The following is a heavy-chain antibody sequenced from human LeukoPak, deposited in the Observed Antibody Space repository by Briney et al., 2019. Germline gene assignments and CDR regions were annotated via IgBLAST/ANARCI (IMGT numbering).Heavy chain of an antibody. D-gene: IGHD6-19*01. J-gene: IGHJ4*02. CDR3: VRNLAVAGTCFDS. Sequence: GGSLRLSCAASGFTFRNYWMSWVRQAPGTGLEWVANIKQDGSDRNYVASVRGRFTISRDNAESSLYLQMNSLRAEDTALYYCVRNLAVAGTCFDSWGQGTLVTVSS. V-gene: IGHV3-7*03. CDR2: IKQDGSDR. CDR1: GFTFRNYW.